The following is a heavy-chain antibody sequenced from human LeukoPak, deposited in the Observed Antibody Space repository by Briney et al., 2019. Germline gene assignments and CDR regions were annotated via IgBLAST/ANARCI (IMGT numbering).Heavy chain of an antibody. CDR3: ARVRREMKRSLGRTTEYSYYYYMDV. Sequence: GGSLRLSCAASGFTFSDYYMSWIRQAPGKGLEWVSSISSSSSYIYYADSVKGRFTISRDNAKNSLYLQMNSLRAEDTAVYYCARVRREMKRSLGRTTEYSYYYYMDVWGKGTTVTVSS. J-gene: IGHJ6*03. CDR2: ISSSSSYI. CDR1: GFTFSDYY. D-gene: IGHD1/OR15-1a*01. V-gene: IGHV3-11*06.